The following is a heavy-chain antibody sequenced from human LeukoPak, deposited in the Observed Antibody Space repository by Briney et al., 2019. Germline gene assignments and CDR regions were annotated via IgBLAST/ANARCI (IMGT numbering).Heavy chain of an antibody. Sequence: PGGSLRLSCAASGFTFSSYWMHWVRQAPGKGLVWVPRINSDGSKTSYADSVKGRFTISRDNAKNTLYLQMNSLRAEDTAVYYCARDLDDSSGYYFDYWGQGALVTVSS. D-gene: IGHD3-22*01. J-gene: IGHJ4*02. CDR3: ARDLDDSSGYYFDY. CDR1: GFTFSSYW. CDR2: INSDGSKT. V-gene: IGHV3-74*01.